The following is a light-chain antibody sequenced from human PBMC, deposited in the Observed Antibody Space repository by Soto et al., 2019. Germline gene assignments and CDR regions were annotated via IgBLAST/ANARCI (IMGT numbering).Light chain of an antibody. CDR2: GAS. J-gene: IGKJ3*01. V-gene: IGKV3-20*01. Sequence: EIVLTQSPGTLSLSPGERATLSCRASQSINNRYLAWYQQKPGQAPRLLIYGASSRATGIPDRFSCSGSGTDFTLTISRLEPEDFAVYCCQQFGSSPGFTFGPGTKVDMK. CDR1: QSINNRY. CDR3: QQFGSSPGFT.